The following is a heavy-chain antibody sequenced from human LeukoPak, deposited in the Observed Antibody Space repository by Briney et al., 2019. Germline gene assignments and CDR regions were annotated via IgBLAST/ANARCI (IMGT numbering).Heavy chain of an antibody. CDR2: INHSGST. CDR3: ARPHTTPNWFDP. Sequence: SETLSLTCAVYGGSFSGYYWSWIRQPPGKGLEWIGEINHSGSTNYNPSLKSRVTISVDTSKNQFSLKLSSVTAADTAVYYCARPHTTPNWFDPWGQGTLVTVSS. CDR1: GGSFSGYY. D-gene: IGHD1-26*01. J-gene: IGHJ5*02. V-gene: IGHV4-34*01.